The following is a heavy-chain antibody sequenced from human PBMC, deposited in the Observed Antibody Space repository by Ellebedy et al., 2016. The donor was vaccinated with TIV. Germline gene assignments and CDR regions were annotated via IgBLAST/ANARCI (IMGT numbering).Heavy chain of an antibody. V-gene: IGHV5-51*01. CDR1: GYNFTKFW. Sequence: GGSLRLSCKGSGYNFTKFWIGWVRQMPGKGLEWMGIIYPDDSDTRYSPSFRGLVTISADKSSSTAFLQWSSLKASDTAIYYCARRDYGNNSGFYVDSWGQGTRVTVSS. CDR2: IYPDDSDT. D-gene: IGHD2/OR15-2a*01. CDR3: ARRDYGNNSGFYVDS. J-gene: IGHJ4*02.